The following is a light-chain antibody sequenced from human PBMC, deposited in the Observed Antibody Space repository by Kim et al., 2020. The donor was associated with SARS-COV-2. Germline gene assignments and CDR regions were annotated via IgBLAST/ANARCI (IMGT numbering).Light chain of an antibody. CDR3: AEWDGSLSGVV. Sequence: QMFTISCSGTISNIASNSVNWYQNQPGSAPKILIYRSNQRPSEVPDRFSCCKSCTSAPHAISGRRSEDEADYYCAEWDGSLSGVVFGGGTQLTVL. J-gene: IGLJ2*01. CDR2: RSN. V-gene: IGLV1-47*01. CDR1: ISNIASNS.